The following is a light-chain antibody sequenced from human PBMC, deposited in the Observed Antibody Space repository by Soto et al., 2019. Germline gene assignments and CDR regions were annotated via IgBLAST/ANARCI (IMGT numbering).Light chain of an antibody. V-gene: IGLV2-14*03. J-gene: IGLJ1*01. CDR1: SSDVGAFNY. CDR2: DVS. CDR3: ASYTTSSTYV. Sequence: QSALTQPASVSGSHGQSIAISCTGTSSDVGAFNYVSWYQQHPGKAPKFMIFDVSSRPSGVSDRFSGSKSGNTASLTISGLQTEDEADYYCASYTTSSTYVFGTGTKLTVL.